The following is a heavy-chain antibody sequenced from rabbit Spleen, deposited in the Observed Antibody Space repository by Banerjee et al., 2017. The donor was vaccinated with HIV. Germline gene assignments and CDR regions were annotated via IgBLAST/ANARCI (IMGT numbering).Heavy chain of an antibody. Sequence: QSLEESGGDLVKPGASLTLTCIASGVSFSGNSYMCWVRQAPGKGLEWIACIDTGSSGFTYFASWATGRFTISKTSSTTVTLQMTSLTVADTATYFCARDTGTSFSSYGMDLWGQGTLVTVS. CDR2: IDTGSSGFT. D-gene: IGHD7-1*01. J-gene: IGHJ3*01. CDR3: ARDTGTSFSSYGMDL. V-gene: IGHV1S40*01. CDR1: GVSFSGNSY.